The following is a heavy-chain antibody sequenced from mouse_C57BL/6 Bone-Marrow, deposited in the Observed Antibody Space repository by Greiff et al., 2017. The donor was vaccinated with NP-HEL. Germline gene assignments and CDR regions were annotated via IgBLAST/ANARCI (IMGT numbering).Heavy chain of an antibody. CDR2: IYPRSGNT. D-gene: IGHD2-1*01. CDR3: ATYGNYFDY. V-gene: IGHV1-81*01. J-gene: IGHJ2*01. CDR1: GYTFTSYG. Sequence: VQLQQSGAELARPGASVKLSCKASGYTFTSYGISWVKQRTRQGLEWIGEIYPRSGNTYYNEKFKGKATLTADKSSSTAYMELRSLTSEDSAVYFCATYGNYFDYWGQGTTLTVSS.